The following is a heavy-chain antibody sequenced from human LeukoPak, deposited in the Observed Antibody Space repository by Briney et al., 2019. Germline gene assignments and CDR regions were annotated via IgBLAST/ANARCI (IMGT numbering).Heavy chain of an antibody. V-gene: IGHV4-34*01. CDR2: IERGGST. J-gene: IGHJ5*02. CDR3: ARGGLAGSSWSWFDP. D-gene: IGHD6-13*01. CDR1: GGAFSDYF. Sequence: SETLSLTCGVYGGAFSDYFWTWIRQSPGKGLERIGVIERGGSTIYSPTLKSRVTMSFDMSKIQFSLRLTSVTAADTAVYFCARGGLAGSSWSWFDPWGQGTLVTVSS.